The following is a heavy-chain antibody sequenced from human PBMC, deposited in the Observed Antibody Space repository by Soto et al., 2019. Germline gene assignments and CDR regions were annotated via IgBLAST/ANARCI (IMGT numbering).Heavy chain of an antibody. D-gene: IGHD6-19*01. CDR3: ARGGLWLVPFEYFQH. Sequence: QVQLVESGGGVVQPGRSLRLSCTASGFTFSSYAMHWVRQAPGKGLEWVAVISYDGSNKYYADSVKGRFTISRDNSKNTLYLQMNSLRAEDTAVYYCARGGLWLVPFEYFQHWGQGTLVTVSS. CDR2: ISYDGSNK. J-gene: IGHJ1*01. CDR1: GFTFSSYA. V-gene: IGHV3-30-3*01.